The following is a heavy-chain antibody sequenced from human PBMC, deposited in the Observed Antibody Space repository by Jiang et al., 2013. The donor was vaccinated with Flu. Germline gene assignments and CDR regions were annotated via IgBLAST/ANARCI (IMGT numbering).Heavy chain of an antibody. CDR1: GFTFSSYA. J-gene: IGHJ4*02. CDR3: AKDRTSGSYLDY. D-gene: IGHD1-26*01. Sequence: AASGFTFSSYAVHWVRQAPGKGLEWVAAISYEGSKRYFADSVKGRFTISRDNSKNTLYLQMNSLGAEDTAVYYCAKDRTSGSYLDYWGQGTLVTVSS. CDR2: ISYEGSKR. V-gene: IGHV3-30*04.